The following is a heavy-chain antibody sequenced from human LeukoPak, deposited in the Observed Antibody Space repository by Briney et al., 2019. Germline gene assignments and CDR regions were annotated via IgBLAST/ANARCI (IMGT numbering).Heavy chain of an antibody. V-gene: IGHV3-7*01. CDR2: IKQDGSDK. J-gene: IGHJ5*02. Sequence: PGGSLRLSCAASGFTFNNYYMSWVRQAPGKGLEWVANIKQDGSDKYYVDSVKGRFTISRDNAKNSLYLQMNSLRAEDTAVYYCARDPGGSYSWFDPWGQGTLVTVSS. CDR3: ARDPGGSYSWFDP. CDR1: GFTFNNYY. D-gene: IGHD1-26*01.